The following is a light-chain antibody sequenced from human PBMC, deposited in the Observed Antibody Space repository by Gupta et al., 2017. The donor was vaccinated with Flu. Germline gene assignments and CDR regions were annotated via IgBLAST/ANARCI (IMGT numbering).Light chain of an antibody. Sequence: SSVLTQPPSVSMAPGQTASITCGGNNIGSKNVHWYRQRPGQAPVQFLFDDRDRPSGIPERFSASKFGATATLIISRVEAGDEADYYCQVWYSNSGNVVFGGGTKLTVL. CDR3: QVWYSNSGNVV. CDR1: NIGSKN. CDR2: DDR. V-gene: IGLV3-21*02. J-gene: IGLJ2*01.